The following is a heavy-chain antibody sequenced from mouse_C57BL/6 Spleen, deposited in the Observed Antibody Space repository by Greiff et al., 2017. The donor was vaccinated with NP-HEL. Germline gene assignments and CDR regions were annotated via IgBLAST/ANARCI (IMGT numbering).Heavy chain of an antibody. CDR3: ARALYGTLFDY. CDR2: IDPSDSET. Sequence: VQLQQPGAELVRPGSSVKLSCKASGYTFTSYWMHWVKQRPIQGLEWIGNIDPSDSETHYNQKFKDKATLTVDKSSSTAYMQLSSLTSEDSAVYYCARALYGTLFDYWGQGTTLTVSS. J-gene: IGHJ2*01. V-gene: IGHV1-52*01. CDR1: GYTFTSYW. D-gene: IGHD2-1*01.